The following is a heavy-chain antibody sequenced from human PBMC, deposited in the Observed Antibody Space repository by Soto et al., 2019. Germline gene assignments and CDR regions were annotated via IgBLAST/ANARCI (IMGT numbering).Heavy chain of an antibody. V-gene: IGHV1-3*01. CDR3: ARDLYSYGSYFDY. CDR2: INAGNGNT. CDR1: GYTFTSFA. D-gene: IGHD5-18*01. J-gene: IGHJ4*02. Sequence: ASVKVSCKASGYTFTSFAMHWVRQAPGQRLEWMGWINAGNGNTKYSQKFQGRVTITRDTSASTAYMELSSLRSEDTAVYYCARDLYSYGSYFDYWGQGTLVTVSS.